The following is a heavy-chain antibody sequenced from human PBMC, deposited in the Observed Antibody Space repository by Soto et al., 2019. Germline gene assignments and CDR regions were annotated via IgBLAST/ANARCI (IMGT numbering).Heavy chain of an antibody. CDR1: GGSISSYY. CDR2: IYYSGST. J-gene: IGHJ6*02. CDR3: ARDLGGCSSTSCYYGMDV. Sequence: PSETLSLTCTVSGGSISSYYWSWIRQPPGKGLEWIGYIYYSGSTNYNPSLKSRVTISVDTSKNQFSLKPSSVTAADTAVYYCARDLGGCSSTSCYYGMDVWGQGTTVTVSS. D-gene: IGHD2-2*01. V-gene: IGHV4-59*01.